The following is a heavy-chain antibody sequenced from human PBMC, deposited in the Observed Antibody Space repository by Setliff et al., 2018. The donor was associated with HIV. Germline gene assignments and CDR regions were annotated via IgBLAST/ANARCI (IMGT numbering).Heavy chain of an antibody. CDR2: ISGYNGNT. V-gene: IGHV1-18*01. Sequence: ASVKVSCKASGYTFTNYGINWVRQAPGQGLEWMGWISGYNGNTNYAQRLQGRVTMTTDTSTSTGYMELRGLTSDDTAIYYCARGDPSGTAVWLDPWGQGTLVTVSS. CDR1: GYTFTNYG. J-gene: IGHJ5*02. CDR3: ARGDPSGTAVWLDP.